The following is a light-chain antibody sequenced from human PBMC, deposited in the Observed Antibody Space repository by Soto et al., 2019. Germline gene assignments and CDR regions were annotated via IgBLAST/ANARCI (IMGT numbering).Light chain of an antibody. Sequence: DIVMTQSPLSLPVTPGESASISCRSSQSLLHVSGYIYLDWYVQKPGHSPQLLIFLGSNRASGVPDRFPGSGSGTEFTLQISRVEAEDIGAVYYCMQALQTPRTFGRGTTLDI. V-gene: IGKV2-28*01. J-gene: IGKJ1*01. CDR1: QSLLHVSGYIY. CDR2: LGS. CDR3: MQALQTPRT.